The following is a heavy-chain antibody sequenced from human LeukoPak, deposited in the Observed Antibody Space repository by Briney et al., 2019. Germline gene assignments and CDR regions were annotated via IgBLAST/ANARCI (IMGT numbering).Heavy chain of an antibody. D-gene: IGHD2-2*01. V-gene: IGHV3-30-3*01. J-gene: IGHJ1*01. CDR3: ARETPGYCSSTNPCGDFQH. CDR2: ISYDGSNK. CDR1: GFTFSSYA. Sequence: PGRSLRLSCAASGFTFSSYAMHWVRQAPGKGLEWVAVISYDGSNKYYADSVKGRFTISRDNSKNTLYLQMNSLRAEDTAVYYCARETPGYCSSTNPCGDFQHWGQGTLVTVSS.